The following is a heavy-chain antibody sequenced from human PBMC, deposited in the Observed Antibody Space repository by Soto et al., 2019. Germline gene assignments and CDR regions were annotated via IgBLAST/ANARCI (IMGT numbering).Heavy chain of an antibody. V-gene: IGHV3-64D*08. CDR3: VKDRFGGTSGYFDS. D-gene: IGHD2-15*01. J-gene: IGHJ4*02. CDR2: ISSNGGSI. CDR1: GFTFSSYA. Sequence: EVQVVEAGGGLVQPEGSLRLSCSASGFTFSSYALHWVRQAPGKGLEYVSGISSNGGSIFYADSVKGRFTISRDNSKNILYLQMTGLRVDDTAVYSCVKDRFGGTSGYFDSWGQGTLVTVSS.